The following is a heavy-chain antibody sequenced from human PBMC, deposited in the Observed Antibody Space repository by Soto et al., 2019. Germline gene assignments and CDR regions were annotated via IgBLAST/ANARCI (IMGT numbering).Heavy chain of an antibody. J-gene: IGHJ4*02. CDR3: ARAGDSSGSYSFDN. CDR2: INGDGSST. D-gene: IGHD3-22*01. V-gene: IGHV3-74*01. Sequence: GGSLRLSCAASGFTFSNYWMHWVRQAPGKGLVWVSRINGDGSSTSYADSVKGRFTISRDNAKNTLYLQMNSLTAEDTAVYYCARAGDSSGSYSFDNWGQGTLVTVSS. CDR1: GFTFSNYW.